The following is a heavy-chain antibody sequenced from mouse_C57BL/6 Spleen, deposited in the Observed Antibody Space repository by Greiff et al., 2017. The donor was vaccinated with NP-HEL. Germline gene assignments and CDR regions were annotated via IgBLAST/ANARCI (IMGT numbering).Heavy chain of an antibody. Sequence: QVQLQQSGPELVKPGASVKISCKASGYAFSSSWMNWVKQRPGKGLEWIGRIYPGDGDTNYNGKFKGKATLTADKSSSTAYMQLSSLTSEDSAVYFCAREDYGAVAYWGQGTSVTVSS. CDR3: AREDYGAVAY. J-gene: IGHJ4*01. V-gene: IGHV1-82*01. CDR2: IYPGDGDT. CDR1: GYAFSSSW. D-gene: IGHD1-1*01.